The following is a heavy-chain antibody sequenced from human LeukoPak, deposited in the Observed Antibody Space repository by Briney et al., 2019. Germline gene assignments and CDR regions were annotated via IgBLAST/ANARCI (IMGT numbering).Heavy chain of an antibody. CDR2: IYDTGNT. D-gene: IGHD1-1*01. Sequence: SETLSLTCTVSGGPLSAYYWTWIRQRPGKGLEWIGYIYDTGNTNYNPSLKSRVTISVDTSKNQFSLKLTSVTAADTAVYYCASGETGSTLGGYWGQGTLVTVSS. CDR3: ASGETGSTLGGY. V-gene: IGHV4-59*01. CDR1: GGPLSAYY. J-gene: IGHJ4*02.